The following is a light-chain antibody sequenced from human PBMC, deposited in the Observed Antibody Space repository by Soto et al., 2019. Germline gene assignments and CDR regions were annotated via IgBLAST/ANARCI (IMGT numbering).Light chain of an antibody. Sequence: QSVLTQPASVSGSPGQSITISCTGTSSDVGGYNTVSWYQQHPGKAPKLMIYEVSSRPSGISNRFSGSKSGSSASLAITGLQAEDEADYYCQSYDSSLTGSIFGTGTRSPS. CDR1: SSDVGGYNT. V-gene: IGLV2-14*01. CDR2: EVS. CDR3: QSYDSSLTGSI. J-gene: IGLJ1*01.